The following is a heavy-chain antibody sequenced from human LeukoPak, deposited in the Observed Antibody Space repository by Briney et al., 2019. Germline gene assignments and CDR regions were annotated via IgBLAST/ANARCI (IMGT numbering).Heavy chain of an antibody. J-gene: IGHJ4*02. CDR2: IWYDGSNK. V-gene: IGHV3-30*19. D-gene: IGHD4-17*01. Sequence: GGSLRLSCAASGFTFSSYGMHWVRQAPGKGLEWVAVIWYDGSNKYYADSVKGRFTISRDNSKNTLYLQMNSLGAEDTAIYYCARGTVTTSPFDYWGREPWSPSPQ. CDR1: GFTFSSYG. CDR3: ARGTVTTSPFDY.